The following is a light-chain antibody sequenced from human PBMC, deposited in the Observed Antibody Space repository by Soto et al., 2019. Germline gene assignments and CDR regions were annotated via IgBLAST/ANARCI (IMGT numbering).Light chain of an antibody. V-gene: IGKV3-20*01. J-gene: IGKJ3*01. CDR1: QSVSSTN. Sequence: EIVLTQSPGTLSLSPGERATLSCRASQSVSSTNLAWYQQKPGQAPRLLIYGASSRATGIPDRFSGSGSETEFTLTISSLQPEDFATYYCQQLNSYVFAFGPGTKVDIK. CDR3: QQLNSYVFA. CDR2: GAS.